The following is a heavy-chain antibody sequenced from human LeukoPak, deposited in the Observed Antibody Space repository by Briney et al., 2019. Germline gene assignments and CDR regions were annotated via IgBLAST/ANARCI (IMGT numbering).Heavy chain of an antibody. V-gene: IGHV3-23*01. Sequence: GGSLRLSCAASGFTFSTYAMTWVRQAPGKGLEWVSGITGSGGSTSYADSVKGRFTISRDNSKNTLYLEMNSLRAEDTAVYYCARSVLEWYYFDYWGQGTLVTVSS. CDR3: ARSVLEWYYFDY. D-gene: IGHD3-3*01. CDR2: ITGSGGST. J-gene: IGHJ4*02. CDR1: GFTFSTYA.